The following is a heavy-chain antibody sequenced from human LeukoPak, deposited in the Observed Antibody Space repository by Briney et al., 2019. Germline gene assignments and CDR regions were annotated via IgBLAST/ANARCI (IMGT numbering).Heavy chain of an antibody. V-gene: IGHV3-7*01. D-gene: IGHD3-10*01. J-gene: IGHJ2*01. Sequence: PGGSLRLSCAASGFAFSSYWMSWVRQAPGKGLEGVANIKQDGSEKYYVDSVKGRFTITSDNAKTSLYLQMKRPRAQDTAMYCCTSHVSTYYREFSYFSLWGRRTLVSVSS. CDR1: GFAFSSYW. CDR2: IKQDGSEK. CDR3: TSHVSTYYREFSYFSL.